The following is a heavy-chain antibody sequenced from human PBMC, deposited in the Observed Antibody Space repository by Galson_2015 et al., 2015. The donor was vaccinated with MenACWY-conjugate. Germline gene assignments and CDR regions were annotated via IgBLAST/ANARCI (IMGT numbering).Heavy chain of an antibody. CDR3: ARDYRDGYSSGYYMVYYYGMDV. D-gene: IGHD3-22*01. Sequence: SLRLSCAASGFTFSSYWMSWVRQAPGKGLEWVANIKQDGSEKYYVDSVKGRFTISRDNAKNSLYLQMNSLRAEDTAVYYCARDYRDGYSSGYYMVYYYGMDVWGQGTTVTVSS. J-gene: IGHJ6*02. V-gene: IGHV3-7*03. CDR2: IKQDGSEK. CDR1: GFTFSSYW.